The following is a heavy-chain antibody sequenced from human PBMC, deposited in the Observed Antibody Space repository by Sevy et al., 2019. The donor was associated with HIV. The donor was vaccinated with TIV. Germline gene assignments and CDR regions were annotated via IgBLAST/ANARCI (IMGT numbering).Heavy chain of an antibody. V-gene: IGHV3-11*01. D-gene: IGHD2-21*01. CDR2: ISGSGAVI. CDR3: ERLSEDLLPDY. CDR1: GFSFSDSY. J-gene: IGHJ4*02. Sequence: GGSLRLSCTVSGFSFSDSYMSWIRQTPGKAPEWASYISGSGAVIFYADSMRGRLTISRDNAKNTLYLQMSSLRAEDRAVYYCERLSEDLLPDYWGQGTLVTVSS.